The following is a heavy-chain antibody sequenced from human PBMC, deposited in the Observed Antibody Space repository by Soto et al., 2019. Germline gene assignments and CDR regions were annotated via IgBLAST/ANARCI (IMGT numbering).Heavy chain of an antibody. V-gene: IGHV1-69*02. J-gene: IGHJ4*02. CDR3: VEAIGGFSEC. CDR2: ILPSINKT. D-gene: IGHD6-25*01. Sequence: QVQLAQSGPEVKKPGSSVKVACKASGDNFNSFIVNWVRQAPGQGLEWLGRILPSINKTNYGQIFQGRVSISADTSMSTVYLELSSLKYSETGMSYCVEAIGGFSECWGQGTLVSVSS. CDR1: GDNFNSFI.